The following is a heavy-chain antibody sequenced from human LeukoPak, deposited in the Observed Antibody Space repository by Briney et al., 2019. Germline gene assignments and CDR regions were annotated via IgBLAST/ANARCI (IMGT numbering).Heavy chain of an antibody. J-gene: IGHJ4*02. D-gene: IGHD6-13*01. CDR3: VKGDVFSSSWYLFDF. Sequence: GGSLRLSCIASGLTFGSYAMSWVRQAPAKGLEWVSGISGSGGSTYYADSAKGRFTISRDNSKNTLYLQMNGLRAEDTAVYYCVKGDVFSSSWYLFDFWGQGTLVTVSS. CDR1: GLTFGSYA. V-gene: IGHV3-23*01. CDR2: ISGSGGST.